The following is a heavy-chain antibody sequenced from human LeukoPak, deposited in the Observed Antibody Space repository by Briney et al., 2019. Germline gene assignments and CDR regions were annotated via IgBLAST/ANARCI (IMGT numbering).Heavy chain of an antibody. CDR1: GGTFSSYA. CDR3: ARGRSKGGCYYCYFDY. Sequence: GASVKVSCKASGGTFSSYAISWVRQAPGQGLEWMGRIIPLFGTAKYAQKFQGRVTITTDESTSTAYMELSSLRSENTAVYYCARGRSKGGCYYCYFDYWGQGTLVTVSS. CDR2: IIPLFGTA. D-gene: IGHD2-8*01. V-gene: IGHV1-69*05. J-gene: IGHJ4*02.